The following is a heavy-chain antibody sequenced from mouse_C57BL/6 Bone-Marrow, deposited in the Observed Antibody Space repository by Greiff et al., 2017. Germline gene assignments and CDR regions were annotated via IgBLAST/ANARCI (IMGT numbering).Heavy chain of an antibody. V-gene: IGHV1-47*01. Sequence: QVQLQQSGAELVKPGASVKMSCKASGYTFTTYPIEWMKQNHGKSLEWIGNFHPYNDDTKYNEKFKGKATLTVDKSSNTVYLELSRLTSDDSAIYYGARSSTFFYYFDYWGQGTTLTVSS. CDR2: FHPYNDDT. CDR3: ARSSTFFYYFDY. CDR1: GYTFTTYP. D-gene: IGHD5-1*01. J-gene: IGHJ2*01.